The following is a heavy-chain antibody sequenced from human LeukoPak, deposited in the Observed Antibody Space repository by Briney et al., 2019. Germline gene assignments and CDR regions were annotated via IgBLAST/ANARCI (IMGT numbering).Heavy chain of an antibody. CDR3: AKALGGRYFDWLLGDAFDI. J-gene: IGHJ3*02. CDR2: ISYDGSNK. D-gene: IGHD3-9*01. Sequence: GGCLRLSCAASGFTFSSYAMHWVRQAPGKGLKWVAVISYDGSNKYYADSVKGRFTISRDNSKNTLYLQMNSLGAEDTAVYYCAKALGGRYFDWLLGDAFDIWGQGTMVTVSS. V-gene: IGHV3-30-3*01. CDR1: GFTFSSYA.